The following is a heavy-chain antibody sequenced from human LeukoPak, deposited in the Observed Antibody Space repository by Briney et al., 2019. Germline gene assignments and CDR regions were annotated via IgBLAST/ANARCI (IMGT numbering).Heavy chain of an antibody. CDR3: ARVRSTPHGYMDV. Sequence: KPGGSQRLSCAASGFTFSSYSMNWVRQAPGKGLEWVSSISSSSSYTYYADSVKGRFTISRDNAKNSLYLQMNSLRAEDTAVYYCARVRSTPHGYMDVWGKGTTVTVSS. J-gene: IGHJ6*03. V-gene: IGHV3-21*01. D-gene: IGHD3-3*01. CDR2: ISSSSSYT. CDR1: GFTFSSYS.